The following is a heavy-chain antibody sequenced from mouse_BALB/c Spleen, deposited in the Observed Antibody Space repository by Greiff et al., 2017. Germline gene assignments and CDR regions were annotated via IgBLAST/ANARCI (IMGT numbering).Heavy chain of an antibody. CDR2: IDPANGNT. J-gene: IGHJ3*01. CDR1: GFNIKDTY. D-gene: IGHD2-14*01. CDR3: ASGGYRSWFAY. Sequence: EVQLQQSGAELVKPGASVKLSCTASGFNIKDTYMHWVKQRPEQGLEWIGRIDPANGNTKYDPKFQGKATITADTSSNTAYLQLSSLTSEDTAVYYCASGGYRSWFAYWGQGTLVTVSA. V-gene: IGHV14-3*02.